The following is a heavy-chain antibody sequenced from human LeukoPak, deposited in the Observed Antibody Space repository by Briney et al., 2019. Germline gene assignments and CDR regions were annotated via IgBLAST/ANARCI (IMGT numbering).Heavy chain of an antibody. J-gene: IGHJ4*02. Sequence: TGGSLRLSCAASGFTFSSYAMHWVRQAPGKGLEWVSGISWNSGSIGYADSVKGRFTISRDNAKNSLYLQMNSLRAEDTALYYCAKSYYGSGSYSSFDYWGQGTLVTVSS. CDR3: AKSYYGSGSYSSFDY. CDR1: GFTFSSYA. D-gene: IGHD3-10*01. V-gene: IGHV3-9*01. CDR2: ISWNSGSI.